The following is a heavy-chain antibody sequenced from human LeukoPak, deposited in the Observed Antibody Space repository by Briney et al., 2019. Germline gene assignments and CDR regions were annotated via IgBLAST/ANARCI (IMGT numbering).Heavy chain of an antibody. D-gene: IGHD4-11*01. Sequence: EGSLRLSCAASGFTFSSYWMHWVRQAPEKGLVWVSHIKIDGSSATYADSVKGRFTISRDDAKNTLYLQMNSLRAEDTAVYYCARGRAYTQDYWGQGTLVTVSS. CDR2: IKIDGSSA. CDR1: GFTFSSYW. J-gene: IGHJ4*02. V-gene: IGHV3-74*01. CDR3: ARGRAYTQDY.